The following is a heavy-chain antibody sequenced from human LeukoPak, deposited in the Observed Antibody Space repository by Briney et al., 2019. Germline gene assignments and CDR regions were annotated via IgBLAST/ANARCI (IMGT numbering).Heavy chain of an antibody. CDR2: IKQDGSEK. D-gene: IGHD3-3*01. V-gene: IGHV3-7*01. CDR1: GFTFSSYW. CDR3: AREGQYDFWSGYYTGAFDI. J-gene: IGHJ3*02. Sequence: GGSLRLSCAASGFTFSSYWMSWVRQAPGKGLEWVANIKQDGSEKYYVDSVKGRFTISRDNAKNSLYLQMNSLRAEDTAVYYCAREGQYDFWSGYYTGAFDIWGQGTMVTVSS.